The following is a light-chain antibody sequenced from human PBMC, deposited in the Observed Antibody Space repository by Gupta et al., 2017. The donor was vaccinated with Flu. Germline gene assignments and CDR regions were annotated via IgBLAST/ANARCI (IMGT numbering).Light chain of an antibody. CDR1: QSVSSN. Sequence: EMVLTQSPATISVSPGESATLSCRASQSVSSNLAWYQQKPGQAPRLLIYGASTRATGIPARFSGSGSGTEFTLTISSLQSEDFAVYYCQQYNNWPPRTFGQGTKVEIK. J-gene: IGKJ1*01. CDR2: GAS. V-gene: IGKV3-15*01. CDR3: QQYNNWPPRT.